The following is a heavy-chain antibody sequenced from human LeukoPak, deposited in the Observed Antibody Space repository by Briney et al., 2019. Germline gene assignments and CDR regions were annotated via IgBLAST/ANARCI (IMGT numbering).Heavy chain of an antibody. Sequence: GGSLRLSRAASGFTVSSNYMSWVRQAPGKGLEWVSVIYSGGSTYYADSVKGRFTISRDNSKNTLYLQMNSLRAEDTAVYYCARGGPASNFDYWGQGTLVTVSS. CDR2: IYSGGST. V-gene: IGHV3-53*01. CDR1: GFTVSSNY. CDR3: ARGGPASNFDY. J-gene: IGHJ4*02.